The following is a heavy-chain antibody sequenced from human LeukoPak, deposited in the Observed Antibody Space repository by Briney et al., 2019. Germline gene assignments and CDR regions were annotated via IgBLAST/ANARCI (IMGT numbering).Heavy chain of an antibody. Sequence: SETLSLTCTVSGGSISSYYWSWIRQPPGMGLEWIGYIYYSGSTNYNPSLKCRVTISVDTSKNQFSLKLSSVTAADTAVYYCARIHYDSSGYYDRGYYYYYMDVWGKGTTVTVSS. CDR2: IYYSGST. V-gene: IGHV4-59*01. CDR3: ARIHYDSSGYYDRGYYYYYMDV. CDR1: GGSISSYY. D-gene: IGHD3-22*01. J-gene: IGHJ6*03.